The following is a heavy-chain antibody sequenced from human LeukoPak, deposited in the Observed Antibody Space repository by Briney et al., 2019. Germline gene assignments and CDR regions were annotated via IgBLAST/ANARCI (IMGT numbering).Heavy chain of an antibody. CDR3: ARDYDFWSGYYTDIDY. CDR2: IYHSGST. V-gene: IGHV4-38-2*02. CDR1: GYSISSGYY. Sequence: SETLSLTCTVSGYSISSGYYWGWIRQPPGKGLEWMGSIYHSGSTYYNPSLKSRVTISVDTSKNQFSLKLSSVTAADTAVYYCARDYDFWSGYYTDIDYWGQGTLVTVSS. J-gene: IGHJ4*02. D-gene: IGHD3-3*01.